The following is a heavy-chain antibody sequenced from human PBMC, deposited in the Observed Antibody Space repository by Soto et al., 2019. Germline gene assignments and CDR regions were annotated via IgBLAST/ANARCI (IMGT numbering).Heavy chain of an antibody. CDR1: GYTFTSYA. J-gene: IGHJ5*02. D-gene: IGHD6-19*01. CDR3: ARTFHKKGYSSGWYWFDP. CDR2: INAGNGNT. V-gene: IGHV1-3*01. Sequence: ASVKVSCKASGYTFTSYAMHWVRQAPGQRLEWMGWINAGNGNTKYSQKFQGRVTITRETSASTAYMELSSLRSEDTAVYYCARTFHKKGYSSGWYWFDPWGQGTLVTVSS.